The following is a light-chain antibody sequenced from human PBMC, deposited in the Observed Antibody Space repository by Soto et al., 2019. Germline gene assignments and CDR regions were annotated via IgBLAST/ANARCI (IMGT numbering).Light chain of an antibody. Sequence: AIRMTQSPSPFSASTGDRVTITCRASQGISSYLAWYQQKTGKAPKLLIYAASTLQSGVPSRFSGSGSGTDFTLTISCPQSEDFATYYCQQYYSYPPTFGQGTKLEIK. CDR3: QQYYSYPPT. CDR1: QGISSY. V-gene: IGKV1-8*01. J-gene: IGKJ2*01. CDR2: AAS.